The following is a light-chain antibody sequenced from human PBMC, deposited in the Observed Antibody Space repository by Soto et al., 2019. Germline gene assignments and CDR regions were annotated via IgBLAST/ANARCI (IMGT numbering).Light chain of an antibody. Sequence: DIQMTQSPSTLSASVGDRVTITCRASQSISSWLAWYQQKPGKAPKLLIYDASSLESGVPSRFSGSGSGTEFTLTISSLQPDDFATYYCQQYYSYPRTFGQGTLVEI. CDR2: DAS. CDR3: QQYYSYPRT. J-gene: IGKJ1*01. CDR1: QSISSW. V-gene: IGKV1-5*01.